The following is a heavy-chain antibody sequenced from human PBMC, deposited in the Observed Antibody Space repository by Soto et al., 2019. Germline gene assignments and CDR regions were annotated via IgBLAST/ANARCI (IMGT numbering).Heavy chain of an antibody. CDR2: MSGTGGST. CDR3: GKAGFSSGWSPSYFDY. V-gene: IGHV3-23*01. CDR1: GFTFSSYA. Sequence: EVQLLESGGGLVQPGRSLRLSCAASGFTFSSYAMNWVRQAPGKGLEWVSAMSGTGGSTYYADSVKGRFTIPRDNSKNTLYLQMNSLRVEDTAVFYCGKAGFSSGWSPSYFDYWGQGTLVTVSS. D-gene: IGHD6-19*01. J-gene: IGHJ4*02.